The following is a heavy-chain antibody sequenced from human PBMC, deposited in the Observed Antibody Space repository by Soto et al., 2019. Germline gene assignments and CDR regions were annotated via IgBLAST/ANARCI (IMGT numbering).Heavy chain of an antibody. Sequence: EVQLVESGGGLVQPGGSLKLSCAASGFTFSGSAMHWVRQASGKGLEWVGRIRSRANSYATAYAASVKGRFTISRDDSKNTAYLQMNSLKTEDTAVYYCTRHALQYCGGDCYLLPYFDLWGCGTLVTVSS. D-gene: IGHD2-21*02. CDR2: IRSRANSYAT. CDR3: TRHALQYCGGDCYLLPYFDL. J-gene: IGHJ2*01. CDR1: GFTFSGSA. V-gene: IGHV3-73*02.